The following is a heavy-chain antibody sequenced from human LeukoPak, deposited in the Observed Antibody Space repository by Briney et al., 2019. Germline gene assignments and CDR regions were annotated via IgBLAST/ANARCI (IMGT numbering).Heavy chain of an antibody. D-gene: IGHD6-19*01. CDR2: LSGSDRTT. CDR3: AKVSSGWSLDY. Sequence: GGSLRLSCATSGFTFSGYAMSWLRQGPGKGLEWVSSLSGSDRTTYYADSVKGRFTISRDNSKNTLYLQMSSLRGEDTAVYYCAKVSSGWSLDYWGQGTLVTVSS. J-gene: IGHJ4*02. CDR1: GFTFSGYA. V-gene: IGHV3-23*01.